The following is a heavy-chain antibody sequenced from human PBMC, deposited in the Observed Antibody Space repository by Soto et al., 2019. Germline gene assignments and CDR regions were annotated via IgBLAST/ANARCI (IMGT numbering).Heavy chain of an antibody. J-gene: IGHJ6*02. D-gene: IGHD2-15*01. CDR1: GYTFTSYD. CDR3: AREDVGRYCSGGSCSTYYYYGMDV. CDR2: MNPNSGNT. V-gene: IGHV1-8*01. Sequence: ASVKVSCKASGYTFTSYDINWVRQATGQGIERMGWMNPNSGNTGYAQKFQGRVTMTRNTSISTAYMELSSLRSEDTGVYDCAREDVGRYCSGGSCSTYYYYGMDVWGQGSTVTVPS.